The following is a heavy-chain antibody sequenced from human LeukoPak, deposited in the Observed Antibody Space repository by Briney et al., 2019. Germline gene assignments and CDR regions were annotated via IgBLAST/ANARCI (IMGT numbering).Heavy chain of an antibody. CDR3: ARAATIFGVVIRTYLDVRYYFDY. CDR2: INPSGGST. CDR1: GYTFTSYY. Sequence: RASVKVSCKASGYTFTSYYMHWVRQAPGQGLEWMGIINPSGGSTSYAQKFQGRVTMTRDTSTSTVYMELSSLRSEDTAVYYCARAATIFGVVIRTYLDVRYYFDYWGQGTLVTVSS. D-gene: IGHD3-3*01. V-gene: IGHV1-46*03. J-gene: IGHJ4*02.